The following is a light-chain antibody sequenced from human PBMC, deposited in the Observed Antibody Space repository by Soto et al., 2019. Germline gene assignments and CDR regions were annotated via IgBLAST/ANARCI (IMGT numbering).Light chain of an antibody. CDR3: SSYTDSNSFYV. V-gene: IGLV2-14*01. J-gene: IGLJ1*01. CDR2: EVS. Sequence: QSALTQPASVSGSPGQSITISCNGTSSDVGGHDYVSWYQQHPGKAPKLTIFEVSNRPSGVSNRFSGSKSGNTASLTISGLQAEDGADYYCSSYTDSNSFYVFGSGTKLPVL. CDR1: SSDVGGHDY.